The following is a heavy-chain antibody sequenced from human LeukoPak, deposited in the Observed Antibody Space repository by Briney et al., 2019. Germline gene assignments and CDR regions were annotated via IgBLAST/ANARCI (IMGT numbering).Heavy chain of an antibody. D-gene: IGHD2-15*01. CDR1: GGSISGYY. CDR2: IYYSGST. V-gene: IGHV4-59*01. Sequence: SETLSLTCTVSGGSISGYYWNWIRQPPGKGLEWIGYIYYSGSTNYNPSLKSRITMSLDTSKNQFSLKLSSVTAADTAVYHCARDSGSNFDYWGQGTLVTVSS. CDR3: ARDSGSNFDY. J-gene: IGHJ4*02.